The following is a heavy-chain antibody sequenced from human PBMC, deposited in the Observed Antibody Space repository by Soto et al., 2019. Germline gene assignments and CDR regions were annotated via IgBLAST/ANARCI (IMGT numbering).Heavy chain of an antibody. CDR1: GGTFSSYA. D-gene: IGHD5-12*01. CDR3: ARDREMATAQFDY. V-gene: IGHV1-69*13. Sequence: ASVKVSCKASGGTFSSYAISWVRQAPGQGLEWMGGIIPIFGAANYAQKFQGRVTITADESTSTAYMELSSLRSEDTAVYYCARDREMATAQFDYWGQGTLVTVSS. J-gene: IGHJ4*02. CDR2: IIPIFGAA.